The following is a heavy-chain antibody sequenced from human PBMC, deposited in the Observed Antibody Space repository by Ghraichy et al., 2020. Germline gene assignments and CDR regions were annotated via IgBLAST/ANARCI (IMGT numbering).Heavy chain of an antibody. Sequence: GGSLRLSCAASGFTFSSYGMAWVRQVPGKGLEWVSSISGGVDATTFYADYAKGRFTISRDNFRNTVYLQMNNLRADDTALYYCAKIGGYQILDAFDVWGQGTVVTFSS. J-gene: IGHJ3*01. V-gene: IGHV3-23*01. CDR1: GFTFSSYG. D-gene: IGHD5-18*01. CDR3: AKIGGYQILDAFDV. CDR2: ISGGVDATT.